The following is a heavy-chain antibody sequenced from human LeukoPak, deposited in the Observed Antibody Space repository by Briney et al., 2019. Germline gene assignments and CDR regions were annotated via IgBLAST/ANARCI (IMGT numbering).Heavy chain of an antibody. CDR3: ARDYYGSGSYSDY. CDR1: GFTFSSYG. J-gene: IGHJ4*02. Sequence: GGSLRLSCAASGFTFSSYGMHWVRQAPGEGLEWVAVIWYDGSNKYYADSVKGRFTISRDNSKNTLYLQMNSLRAEDTAVYYCARDYYGSGSYSDYWGQGTLVTVSS. D-gene: IGHD3-10*01. CDR2: IWYDGSNK. V-gene: IGHV3-33*01.